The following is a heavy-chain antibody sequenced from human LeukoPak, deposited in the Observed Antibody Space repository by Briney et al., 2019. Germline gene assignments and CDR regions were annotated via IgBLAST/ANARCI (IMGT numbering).Heavy chain of an antibody. J-gene: IGHJ4*02. CDR3: ARRYCNSYFDY. V-gene: IGHV4-38-2*01. D-gene: IGHD4-11*01. CDR2: VYQSGIT. CDR1: GYSISSGYY. Sequence: SETLSLTCAVSGYSISSGYYWGWIRQPPVKGLEWIGNVYQSGITYYNASLKSRVTISVDTSKNQFSLELNSVTAADTAVYYCARRYCNSYFDYWGQGTLVTVSS.